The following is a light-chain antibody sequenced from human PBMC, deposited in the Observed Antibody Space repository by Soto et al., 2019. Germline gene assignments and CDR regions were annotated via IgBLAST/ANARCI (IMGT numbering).Light chain of an antibody. Sequence: EIVVTQSPGTLSLSPGDRATLSCRASESVTSSYLAWYQHKPGQAPRLLIYGASSRATGIPDRFSGSGSGTDFTLTISRLEPEDFAVYYCQQYGRSPRTFGQGTKVEIK. V-gene: IGKV3-20*01. CDR2: GAS. J-gene: IGKJ1*01. CDR3: QQYGRSPRT. CDR1: ESVTSSY.